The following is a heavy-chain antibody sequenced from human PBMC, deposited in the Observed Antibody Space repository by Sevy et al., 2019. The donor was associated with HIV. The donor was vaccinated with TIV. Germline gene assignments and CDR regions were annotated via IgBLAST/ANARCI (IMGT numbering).Heavy chain of an antibody. CDR3: ARGARGTLPSYYYYTLNI. Sequence: GESLKISCKGSGYTFTDCWVGWVRQMPGKGLEWMRIIYPGDSDTTYSPSFQGQVTISADKSLSTAYLRWSSLKASDTGMYYCARGARGTLPSYYYYTLNIWGQGTTVTVSS. V-gene: IGHV5-51*01. CDR2: IYPGDSDT. D-gene: IGHD1-1*01. CDR1: GYTFTDCW. J-gene: IGHJ6*02.